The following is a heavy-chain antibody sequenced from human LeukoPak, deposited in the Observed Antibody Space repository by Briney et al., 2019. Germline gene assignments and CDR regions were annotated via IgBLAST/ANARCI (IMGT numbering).Heavy chain of an antibody. V-gene: IGHV1-2*06. CDR1: GYTFTGYY. D-gene: IGHD3-22*01. Sequence: ASVKVSCKASGYTFTGYYMHWVRQAPGQGLEWMGRINPNSGGTNYAQKFQGGVTMTRDTSISTAYMELSRLRSDYTAVYYCARDPLKVVTWYYSYYMDVWGKGATVTVSS. CDR2: INPNSGGT. J-gene: IGHJ6*03. CDR3: ARDPLKVVTWYYSYYMDV.